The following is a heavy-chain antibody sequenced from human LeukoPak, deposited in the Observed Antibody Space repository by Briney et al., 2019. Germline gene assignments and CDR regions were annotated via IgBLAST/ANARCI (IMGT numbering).Heavy chain of an antibody. CDR1: GYTFTSYD. CDR3: GRDYMDV. CDR2: MNPNTGDT. J-gene: IGHJ6*03. V-gene: IGHV1-8*01. Sequence: ASVKVSCKASGYTFTSYDINWVRQATGQELEWMGWMNPNTGDTGYAQKFQGRVTMTRNTSINTAYMELGSLTSEDTAVYYCGRDYMDVWGKGTTVTIFS.